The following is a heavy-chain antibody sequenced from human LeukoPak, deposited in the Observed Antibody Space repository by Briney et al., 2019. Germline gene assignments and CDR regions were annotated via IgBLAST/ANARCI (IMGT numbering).Heavy chain of an antibody. D-gene: IGHD1-26*01. CDR3: ARGRGLVSSNHP. J-gene: IGHJ5*02. CDR1: GGSISSYY. Sequence: SETLSLTCTVSGGSISSYYWSWIRQPPGKALEGSGYIYYSGSTNYHPSLRSRVTISVDTSKNQFSLKLTSVTAADTAVYYCARGRGLVSSNHPWGQGTLVTVSS. V-gene: IGHV4-59*01. CDR2: IYYSGST.